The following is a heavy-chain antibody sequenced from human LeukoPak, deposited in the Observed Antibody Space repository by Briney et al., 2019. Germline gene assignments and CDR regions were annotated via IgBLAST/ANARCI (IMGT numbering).Heavy chain of an antibody. CDR2: ISGSGDKT. V-gene: IGHV3-23*01. Sequence: GGSLRLSCAVSGFTFSSYAMSWVRQAPGKGLEWVSAISGSGDKTFYPDSVKGRFTISRDNSKNTLYLLMNSLRAEDTAVYYCVKEGYGTTWNADFDYWGREPWSPSPQ. CDR3: VKEGYGTTWNADFDY. D-gene: IGHD6-13*01. CDR1: GFTFSSYA. J-gene: IGHJ4*02.